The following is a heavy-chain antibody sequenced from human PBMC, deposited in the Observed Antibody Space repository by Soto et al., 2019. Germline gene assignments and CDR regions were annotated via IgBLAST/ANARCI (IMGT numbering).Heavy chain of an antibody. CDR2: IYYSGST. Sequence: SETLSLTCTVSGGSISSYYWSWIRQPPGKGLEWIGYIYYSGSTNYNPSLKSRVTISVDTSKNQFSLKLSSVTAADTAVYYCARHKRGKIGVVTKTFDYWGQGTLVTVSS. CDR1: GGSISSYY. J-gene: IGHJ4*02. D-gene: IGHD3-3*01. CDR3: ARHKRGKIGVVTKTFDY. V-gene: IGHV4-59*08.